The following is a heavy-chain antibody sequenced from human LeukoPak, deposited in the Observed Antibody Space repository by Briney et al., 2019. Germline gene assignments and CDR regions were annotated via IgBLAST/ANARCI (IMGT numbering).Heavy chain of an antibody. D-gene: IGHD4-11*01. CDR2: ISAYNGDT. V-gene: IGHV1-18*01. Sequence: ASVKVSCKASGYTFTSYGISWVRQAPGQGLEWMGWISAYNGDTNYAQKLQGRVTMTTDTSTSTAYMELRSLRSDDTAVYYCARRDLTTTWFDPWGQGTLVTVSS. CDR3: ARRDLTTTWFDP. CDR1: GYTFTSYG. J-gene: IGHJ5*02.